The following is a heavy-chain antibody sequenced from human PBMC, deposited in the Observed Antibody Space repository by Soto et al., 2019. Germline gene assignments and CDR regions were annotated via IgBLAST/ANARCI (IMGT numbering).Heavy chain of an antibody. CDR2: IHYSGST. V-gene: IGHV4-61*01. D-gene: IGHD3-22*01. Sequence: SETLSLTCTVSGGSVSSGHYYWNWIRQPPGKGLEWIGYIHYSGSTNYNPSLKSRVTISLDTSKNQFSLKLSSVTAADTAVYYCARGYDSSGYIAKYFQHWGQGTLVTVSS. CDR1: GGSVSSGHYY. CDR3: ARGYDSSGYIAKYFQH. J-gene: IGHJ1*01.